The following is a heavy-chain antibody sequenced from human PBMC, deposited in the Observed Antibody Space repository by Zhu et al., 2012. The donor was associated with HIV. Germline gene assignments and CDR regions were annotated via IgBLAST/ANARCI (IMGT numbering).Heavy chain of an antibody. D-gene: IGHD3-22*01. CDR2: ITHSGDTI. CDR1: GFTFSDYY. J-gene: IGHJ4*02. Sequence: QVQLVESGGGLVKPGGSLRLSCAASGFTFSDYYMSWIRQASGKGLEWISYITHSGDTIYYADSVRGRFTISRDNAKDSLYLQMNSLRAEDTAVYYCARQSYYYDSSGYYYVDYWAREPWSPSPQ. CDR3: ARQSYYYDSSGYYYVDY. V-gene: IGHV3-11*04.